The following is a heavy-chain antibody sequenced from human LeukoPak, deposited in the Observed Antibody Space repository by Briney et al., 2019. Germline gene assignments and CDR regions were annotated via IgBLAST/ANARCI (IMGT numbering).Heavy chain of an antibody. V-gene: IGHV1-2*02. Sequence: ASVKVSCKASGYTFTGYYMHWVRQAPGQGLEWMGWINPNSGGTNYAQKFQGRVTMTRDTSISTAYMELSRLRSGDTAVYYCASTIAVAGTGMDYWGQGTLVTVSS. CDR1: GYTFTGYY. D-gene: IGHD6-19*01. CDR3: ASTIAVAGTGMDY. CDR2: INPNSGGT. J-gene: IGHJ4*02.